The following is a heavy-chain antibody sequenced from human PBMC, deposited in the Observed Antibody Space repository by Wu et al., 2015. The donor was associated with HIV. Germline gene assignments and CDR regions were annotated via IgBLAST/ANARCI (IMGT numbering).Heavy chain of an antibody. V-gene: IGHV1-18*01. Sequence: QVQLVQSGAEVKKPGASVKVSCKASGYTFTSYGISWVRQAPGQGLEWMGWISAYNGNTNYAQKLQGRVTMTTDTSTSTAYMELRSLRSDDTAVYYCAREAPHDYSSGWSDWFDPWGQGTLVTVSS. CDR1: GYTFTSYG. J-gene: IGHJ5*02. D-gene: IGHD6-19*01. CDR3: AREAPHDYSSGWSDWFDP. CDR2: ISAYNGNT.